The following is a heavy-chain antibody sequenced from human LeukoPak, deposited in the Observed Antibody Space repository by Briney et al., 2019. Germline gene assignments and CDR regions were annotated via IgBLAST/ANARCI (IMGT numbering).Heavy chain of an antibody. Sequence: PSETLSLTCAVYGGSFSGYYWSWIRQPPGKGLEWIGEINHGGSTNYNPSLKSRVTISVDTSKDQFSLKLSSVTAADTAVYYCARRGGYCSSTSCYDPPQNNWFDPWGQGTLVTVSS. CDR1: GGSFSGYY. CDR3: ARRGGYCSSTSCYDPPQNNWFDP. D-gene: IGHD2-2*01. V-gene: IGHV4-34*01. CDR2: INHGGST. J-gene: IGHJ5*02.